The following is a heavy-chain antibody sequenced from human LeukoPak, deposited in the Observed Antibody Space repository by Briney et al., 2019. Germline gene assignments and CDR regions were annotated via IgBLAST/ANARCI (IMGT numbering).Heavy chain of an antibody. Sequence: GGSLRLSCAASGFTFSSYWMHWVRQAPGKGLVWVSRINSDGSSTSYADSVKGRFTISRDNARNTLYLQMNSLRAEDTAVYYCARVTMRSSSWYSFWGQGTLVTVPS. CDR1: GFTFSSYW. J-gene: IGHJ4*02. CDR3: ARVTMRSSSWYSF. V-gene: IGHV3-74*01. CDR2: INSDGSST. D-gene: IGHD6-13*01.